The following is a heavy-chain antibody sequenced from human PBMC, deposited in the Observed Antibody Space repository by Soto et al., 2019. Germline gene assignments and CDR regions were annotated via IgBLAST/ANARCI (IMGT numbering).Heavy chain of an antibody. V-gene: IGHV3-48*03. CDR2: ITGSGGAV. D-gene: IGHD3-9*01. Sequence: PGGSLRLSXSASGFDFSGAEMNWFRQVPGKGLEWVAYITGSGGAVFHADSVKGRFNISRDNARNSLFLQMNSLTADDTGVYYCARVSPFILGSPLWGQGTLVTVS. CDR3: ARVSPFILGSPL. CDR1: GFDFSGAE. J-gene: IGHJ4*02.